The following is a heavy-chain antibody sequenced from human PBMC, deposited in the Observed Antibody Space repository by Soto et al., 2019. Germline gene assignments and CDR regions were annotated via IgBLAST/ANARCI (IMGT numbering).Heavy chain of an antibody. CDR3: AKIPLFLRTYYYDSSGSRDLQH. Sequence: PGGSLRLSCAASGFTFSSYAMSWVRQAPGKGLEWVSAISGSGGSTYYADSVKGRFTISRDNSKNTLYLQMNSLRAEDTAVYYCAKIPLFLRTYYYDSSGSRDLQHWGQGTLVTV. CDR1: GFTFSSYA. J-gene: IGHJ1*01. V-gene: IGHV3-23*01. CDR2: ISGSGGST. D-gene: IGHD3-22*01.